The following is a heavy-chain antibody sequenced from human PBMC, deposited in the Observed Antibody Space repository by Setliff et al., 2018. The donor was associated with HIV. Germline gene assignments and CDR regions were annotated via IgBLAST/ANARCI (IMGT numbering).Heavy chain of an antibody. CDR1: GYTFTTYT. D-gene: IGHD5-12*01. CDR3: ARGATITYYFDY. V-gene: IGHV1-3*01. CDR2: INAGNGNT. Sequence: ASVKVSCKASGYTFTTYTMHWVRQAPGQRLEWMGWINAGNGNTKYSQKFQDRVTITRDTSASTAYMELSSLRSEDTAVYYCARGATITYYFDYWGQGTLVTVSS. J-gene: IGHJ4*02.